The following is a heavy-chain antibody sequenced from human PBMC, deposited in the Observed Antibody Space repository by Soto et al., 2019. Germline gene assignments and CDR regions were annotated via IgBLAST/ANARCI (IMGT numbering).Heavy chain of an antibody. J-gene: IGHJ6*02. CDR2: IIPIFGTA. CDR1: GGTFSSYA. V-gene: IGHV1-69*13. Sequence: SVKVSCKASGGTFSSYAISWVRQAPGQGLEWMGGIIPIFGTANYAQKFQGRVTITADESTSTAYMELSSLRSEDTAVYYCARVPQYSSSSPYYYGMDVWGQGTTVTVSS. D-gene: IGHD6-6*01. CDR3: ARVPQYSSSSPYYYGMDV.